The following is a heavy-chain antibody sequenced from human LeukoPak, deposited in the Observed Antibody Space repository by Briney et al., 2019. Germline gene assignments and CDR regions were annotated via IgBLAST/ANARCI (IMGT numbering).Heavy chain of an antibody. CDR1: GYTFANYG. V-gene: IGHV1-18*01. CDR3: ARVPDWYFDL. Sequence: ASVKVSCKXSGYTFANYGLSWVRQAPGQGLEWIGWISAYTGNTNYPQKVRGRVTMTTDTSTSTAYMELRSLRSDDTAVYYCARVPDWYFDLWGRGTLVTVSS. J-gene: IGHJ2*01. CDR2: ISAYTGNT.